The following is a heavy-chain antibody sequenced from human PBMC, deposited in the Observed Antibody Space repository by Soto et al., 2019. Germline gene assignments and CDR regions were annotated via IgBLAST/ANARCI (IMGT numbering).Heavy chain of an antibody. CDR2: ISYSGST. V-gene: IGHV4-30-4*01. J-gene: IGHJ4*02. CDR1: GGSISSGNYY. D-gene: IGHD1-7*01. Sequence: QVQLQESGPGLVKPSQTLSLTCTVSGGSISSGNYYWSWIRQPPGKGLEWIGFISYSGSTYYNASLQMRVTISVDTSKNQFSLNLSFVTAADTAVYYCATMGTPATGLYYFDYWGQGTPVTVSS. CDR3: ATMGTPATGLYYFDY.